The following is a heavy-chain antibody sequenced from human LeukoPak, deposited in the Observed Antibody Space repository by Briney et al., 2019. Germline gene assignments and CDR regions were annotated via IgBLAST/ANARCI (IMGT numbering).Heavy chain of an antibody. CDR1: GGSISSYY. CDR3: ARTSRDYYYYYMDV. V-gene: IGHV4-4*07. CDR2: IYTSGST. J-gene: IGHJ6*03. Sequence: KPSETLSLTCTVSGGSISSYYWSWIRQPAGKGLEWIGRIYTSGSTNYNPPLKSRVTMSVDTSKNQFSLKLSSVTAADTAVYYCARTSRDYYYYYMDVWGKGTTVTVSS.